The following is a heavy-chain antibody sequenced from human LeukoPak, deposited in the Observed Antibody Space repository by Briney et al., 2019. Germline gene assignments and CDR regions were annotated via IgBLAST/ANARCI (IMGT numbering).Heavy chain of an antibody. CDR1: GYTSTGYY. V-gene: IGHV1-2*02. J-gene: IGHJ4*02. Sequence: ASLKVSCKASGYTSTGYYIHCVRQAPGERLWWMGCINRTSGGTNYAQKFRGRVTMTRDTHISTGYRELSRLRSDETAVYYCAREGDGYTIDYWGQGTLVTVSS. CDR3: AREGDGYTIDY. D-gene: IGHD5-24*01. CDR2: INRTSGGT.